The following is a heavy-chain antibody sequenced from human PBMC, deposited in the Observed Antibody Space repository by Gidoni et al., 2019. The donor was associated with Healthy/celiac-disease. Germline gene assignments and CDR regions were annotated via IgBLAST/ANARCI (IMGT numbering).Heavy chain of an antibody. Sequence: EVQLVESGGGLVQPGGSLRLSCAASGFPVSSNYMSWVRQAPGKGLEWVSVIYSGGSTYYADSVKGRFTIPRDNSKNTLYLQMNSLRAEDTAVYYCARVYYDSSGYYRDYWGQGTLVTVSS. D-gene: IGHD3-22*01. V-gene: IGHV3-66*01. CDR2: IYSGGST. J-gene: IGHJ4*02. CDR1: GFPVSSNY. CDR3: ARVYYDSSGYYRDY.